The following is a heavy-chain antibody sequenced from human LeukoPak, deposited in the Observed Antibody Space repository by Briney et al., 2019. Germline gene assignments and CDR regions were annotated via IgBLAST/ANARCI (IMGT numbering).Heavy chain of an antibody. CDR2: IYHSGST. CDR3: AREYGSGSEFDP. CDR1: GGSISSSSYY. D-gene: IGHD3-10*01. V-gene: IGHV4-39*07. J-gene: IGHJ5*02. Sequence: PSETLSLTCTVSGGSISSSSYYWGWIRQPPGKGLEWIGSIYHSGSTYYNPSLKSRVTMSVDTSKNQFSLKLSSVTAADTAVYYCAREYGSGSEFDPWGQGTLVTVSS.